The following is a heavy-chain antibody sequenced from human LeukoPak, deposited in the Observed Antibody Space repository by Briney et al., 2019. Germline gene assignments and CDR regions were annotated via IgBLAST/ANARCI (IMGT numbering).Heavy chain of an antibody. CDR2: ISGSGGST. CDR1: GFTFSSYA. V-gene: IGHV3-23*01. CDR3: AKPYSGTILTGWFDP. Sequence: GGSLRLSCAASGFTFSSYAVTWVRQAPGKGLEWVSIISGSGGSTSYADSVKGRFTISRDNSKNTLYLQMNSLRAEDTALYYCAKPYSGTILTGWFDPWGQGTLVTVSS. D-gene: IGHD3-9*01. J-gene: IGHJ5*02.